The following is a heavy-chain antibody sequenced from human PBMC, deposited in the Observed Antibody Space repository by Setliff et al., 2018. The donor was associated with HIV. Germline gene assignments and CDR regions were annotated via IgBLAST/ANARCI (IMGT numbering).Heavy chain of an antibody. D-gene: IGHD3-10*01. V-gene: IGHV4-61*09. Sequence: SETLSLTCTVSGGSISSGSYYWSWIRQPAGKGLEWIGHIYTSGSTNYNPSLKSRVTISADTSENQFSLKLRSVTAADTAVYYCALGMVRGARYYYSYYMDVWGKGTTVTVSS. J-gene: IGHJ6*03. CDR2: IYTSGST. CDR1: GGSISSGSYY. CDR3: ALGMVRGARYYYSYYMDV.